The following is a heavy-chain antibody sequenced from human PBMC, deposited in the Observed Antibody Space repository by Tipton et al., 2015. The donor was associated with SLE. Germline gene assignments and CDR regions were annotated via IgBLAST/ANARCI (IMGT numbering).Heavy chain of an antibody. D-gene: IGHD3-10*01. CDR3: TRAAEEYYGSGSYSYFDY. CDR1: GFTFNYYA. J-gene: IGHJ4*02. V-gene: IGHV3-23*01. Sequence: SLRLSCAATGFTFNYYAMTWVPQAPGKGLESVSAISGSGTSTYYADSVKGRFTISRDNAKHSLYLQMNSLRAEDTALYYCTRAAEEYYGSGSYSYFDYWGQGTLVTVSS. CDR2: ISGSGTST.